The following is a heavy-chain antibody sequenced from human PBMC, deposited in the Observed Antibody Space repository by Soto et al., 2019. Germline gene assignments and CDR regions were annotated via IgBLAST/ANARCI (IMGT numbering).Heavy chain of an antibody. D-gene: IGHD1-1*01. Sequence: GGSLRVSCAASGFTFSSYAMHWVRQSPGKGLEWVAVISYDGSNKYYADSVKGRFTISRDNSKNTLYLQMNSLRAEDTAVYYCARDFVQAGYYYYYGMDVWGQGTTVTVS. CDR1: GFTFSSYA. CDR3: ARDFVQAGYYYYYGMDV. J-gene: IGHJ6*02. V-gene: IGHV3-30-3*01. CDR2: ISYDGSNK.